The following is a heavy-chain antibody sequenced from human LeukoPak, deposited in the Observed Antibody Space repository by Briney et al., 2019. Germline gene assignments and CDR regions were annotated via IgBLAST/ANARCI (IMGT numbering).Heavy chain of an antibody. CDR3: TSCKSCYSSDAFDI. CDR2: INGDGSNT. V-gene: IGHV3-74*03. D-gene: IGHD2-15*01. J-gene: IGHJ3*02. CDR1: GFTFSSHW. Sequence: PGGSLRLSCAASGFTFSSHWMHWVRQAPGKGLVWVSRINGDGSNTTYADSVKGRFTISRDNAKNTLYLQMNSLRAEDTAVYHCTSCKSCYSSDAFDIWGKGTMVTVSS.